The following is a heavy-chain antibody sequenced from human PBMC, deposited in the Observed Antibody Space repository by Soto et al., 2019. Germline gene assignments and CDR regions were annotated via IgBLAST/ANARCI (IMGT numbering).Heavy chain of an antibody. Sequence: QVQLVESGGGVVQPGRSLRLSCAASGFTFSSYGMHWVRQAPGTGLEWVTVIWYDGSTKYYAESVKDRFTISRDNSKNTLYLQMNSLRAEDTAVYYCASEALTKIRGEGIIDFWGQGTLVTVSS. CDR3: ASEALTKIRGEGIIDF. D-gene: IGHD3-10*01. CDR2: IWYDGSTK. CDR1: GFTFSSYG. J-gene: IGHJ4*02. V-gene: IGHV3-33*01.